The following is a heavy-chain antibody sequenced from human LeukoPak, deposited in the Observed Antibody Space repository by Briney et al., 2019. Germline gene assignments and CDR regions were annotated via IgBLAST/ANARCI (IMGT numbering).Heavy chain of an antibody. CDR3: AREERAYYYDSSGYPDY. D-gene: IGHD3-22*01. J-gene: IGHJ4*02. CDR1: EFTFSTYW. V-gene: IGHV3-7*01. Sequence: GGSLRLSCAASEFTFSTYWMSWVRQAPGKGLEWVASVNQDGSAKYYVDSVKGRFTISRDNAKNSLYLQMNSLRAEDTAVYYCAREERAYYYDSSGYPDYWGQGTLVTVSS. CDR2: VNQDGSAK.